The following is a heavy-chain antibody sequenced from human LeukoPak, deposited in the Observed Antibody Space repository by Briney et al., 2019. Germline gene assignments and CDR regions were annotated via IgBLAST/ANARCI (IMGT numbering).Heavy chain of an antibody. D-gene: IGHD3-3*01. CDR1: AYTFTGYY. CDR3: ARATPVLRLLEWPKKYYFDY. CDR2: INPNSGGT. V-gene: IGHV1-2*02. J-gene: IGHJ4*02. Sequence: ASVKVSCKASAYTFTGYYMHWVRQAPGQGLEWMGWINPNSGGTNYAQKFQGRVTMTRDTSISTAYMELSRLRSDDTAVYYCARATPVLRLLEWPKKYYFDYWGQGTLVTVSS.